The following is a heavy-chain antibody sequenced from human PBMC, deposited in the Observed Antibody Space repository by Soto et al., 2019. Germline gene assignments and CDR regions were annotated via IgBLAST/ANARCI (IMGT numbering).Heavy chain of an antibody. CDR2: ISSSSSTI. V-gene: IGHV3-48*02. Sequence: VGSLRLSCAASGFTFSSYSMNWVRQAPGKGLEWVSYISSSSSTIYYADSVKGRFTISRDNAKNSLYLQMNSLRDEDTAVYYCARGSLDIVVVPAASNDYWGQGTLVTVSS. CDR1: GFTFSSYS. D-gene: IGHD2-2*01. CDR3: ARGSLDIVVVPAASNDY. J-gene: IGHJ4*02.